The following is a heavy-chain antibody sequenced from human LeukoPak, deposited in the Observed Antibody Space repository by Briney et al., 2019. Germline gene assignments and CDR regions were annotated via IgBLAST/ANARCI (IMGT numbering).Heavy chain of an antibody. CDR1: GYTFTGYY. D-gene: IGHD3-10*02. J-gene: IGHJ4*02. Sequence: ASVKVSCKASGYTFTGYYMHWVRQAPGQGLEWMGWINPNSGGTNYAQKFQGRVTMTRDTSISTAYMELSRLRSDDTAVYYCARDLARFGELQFKEYYFDYWGQGTLVTVSS. CDR2: INPNSGGT. V-gene: IGHV1-2*02. CDR3: ARDLARFGELQFKEYYFDY.